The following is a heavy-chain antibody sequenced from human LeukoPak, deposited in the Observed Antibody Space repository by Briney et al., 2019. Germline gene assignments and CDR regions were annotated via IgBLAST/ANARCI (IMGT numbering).Heavy chain of an antibody. CDR3: AKDAQRGFDYSNSLEY. D-gene: IGHD4-11*01. J-gene: IGHJ4*02. CDR2: IWSDGTNQ. V-gene: IGHV3-33*06. CDR1: GFTFSHYG. Sequence: PGRSLRLSCAASGFTFSHYGFHWVRQAPGKGLEGVAVIWSDGTNQFYADSVKGRFTISRDYSQKTVYLEMHSLRTEDTAMYYCAKDAQRGFDYSNSLEYWGPGTVVTVSS.